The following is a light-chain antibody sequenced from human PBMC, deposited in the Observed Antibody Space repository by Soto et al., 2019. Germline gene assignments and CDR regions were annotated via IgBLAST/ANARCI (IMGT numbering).Light chain of an antibody. CDR3: QHYDNWPLT. J-gene: IGKJ4*01. Sequence: EIVMTQSPATLSVSPGERATLSCRTSESVRDNLAWYQKKPGQAPRLLIYGASTRATGTPARFSGSGSGTEFTLTISSLQSEDFAVYYCQHYDNWPLTFGGGTKVEIK. V-gene: IGKV3-15*01. CDR1: ESVRDN. CDR2: GAS.